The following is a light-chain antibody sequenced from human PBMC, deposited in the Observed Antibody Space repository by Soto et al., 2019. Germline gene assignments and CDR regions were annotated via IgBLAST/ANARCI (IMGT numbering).Light chain of an antibody. CDR2: AAS. CDR1: QSISSY. CDR3: QQSYSTPWT. V-gene: IGKV1-39*01. J-gene: IGKJ1*01. Sequence: DIQMTQSPSSLSASVGDRVTITCRASQSISSYLNWYQQKPGEAPKLLIYAASSLQSGVPSRFSGSGSGTDFTLTISSLQPEDFATYYCQQSYSTPWTFGQGTKVDTK.